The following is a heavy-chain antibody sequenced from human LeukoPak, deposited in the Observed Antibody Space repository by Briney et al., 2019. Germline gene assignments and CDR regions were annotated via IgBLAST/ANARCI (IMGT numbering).Heavy chain of an antibody. V-gene: IGHV3-48*03. Sequence: GGSPRLSCAASGFTFSTYEMNWVRQAPGKGLEWVSYIPSSGSTIYYVDSVKGRFTISRDNAKNSLYLQMNSLRVEDTAVYYCAREATGATGYFDYWGQGTLVTVSS. J-gene: IGHJ4*02. CDR3: AREATGATGYFDY. CDR1: GFTFSTYE. D-gene: IGHD1-26*01. CDR2: IPSSGSTI.